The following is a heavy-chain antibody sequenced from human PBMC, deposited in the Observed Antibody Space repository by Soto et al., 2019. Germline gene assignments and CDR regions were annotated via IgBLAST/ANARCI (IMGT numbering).Heavy chain of an antibody. D-gene: IGHD3-10*01. CDR1: GGSISSGDYY. Sequence: QVQLQESGPGLVKPSQTLSLTCTVSGGSISSGDYYWSWIRQPPGKGLEWIGYIYYSGSTSYNPSLTRLCTISVDRSNSQFSLKLSSVTAADTAVYSCARDVWYYGWNSYYYYYGMDVWGQGTTVTVSS. J-gene: IGHJ6*02. CDR3: ARDVWYYGWNSYYYYYGMDV. CDR2: IYYSGST. V-gene: IGHV4-30-4*01.